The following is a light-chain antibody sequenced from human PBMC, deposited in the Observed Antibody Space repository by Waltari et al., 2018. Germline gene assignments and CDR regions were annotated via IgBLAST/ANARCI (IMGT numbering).Light chain of an antibody. CDR3: QHYSGFSSRT. V-gene: IGKV1-5*01. CDR1: QSISDY. J-gene: IGKJ1*01. Sequence: DIQMTQSPSTLSPSVGDTVTITCRACQSISDYLARYQQKPGKAPKLLTYDASTLKNGVPSRFSGSVSGTEFPLTISSLQPDDFATYYCQHYSGFSSRTFGQGTKVDIK. CDR2: DAS.